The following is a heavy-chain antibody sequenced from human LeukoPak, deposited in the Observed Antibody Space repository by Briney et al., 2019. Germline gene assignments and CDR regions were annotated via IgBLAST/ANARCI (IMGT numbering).Heavy chain of an antibody. V-gene: IGHV5-51*01. CDR2: IYPSDSDT. D-gene: IGHD3-9*01. CDR1: GDSCTTNW. J-gene: IGHJ6*02. CDR3: KQKTAYEILTGRNYYHYGMDV. Sequence: GESLKITCNGSGDSCTTNWIGWVRQMPGTALKWMGIIYPSDSDTRYIQSFQGQVTISADKSISTAYLQWRSLKASDTAIFFFKQKTAYEILTGRNYYHYGMDVWGQGTTVTVSS.